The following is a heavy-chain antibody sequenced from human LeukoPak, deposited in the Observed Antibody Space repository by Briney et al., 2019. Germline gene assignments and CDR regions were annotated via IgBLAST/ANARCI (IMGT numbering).Heavy chain of an antibody. CDR2: INSDASDT. D-gene: IGHD2-2*01. CDR1: GLTFSRHW. Sequence: GGSLRLSCAASGLTFSRHWMHWVRQAPGKGLVWISRINSDASDTNYADFVKGRFTISRDNAKNTVYLQINSLRDEDTAVYYCARICSSTDCLIPDWGQGTLVTVSS. CDR3: ARICSSTDCLIPD. V-gene: IGHV3-74*01. J-gene: IGHJ4*02.